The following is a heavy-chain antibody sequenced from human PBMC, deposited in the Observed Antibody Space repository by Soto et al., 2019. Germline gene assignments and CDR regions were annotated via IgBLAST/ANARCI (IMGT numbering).Heavy chain of an antibody. CDR2: IKQEGSEK. CDR3: ARIIVVVPAAPYSYFDY. J-gene: IGHJ4*02. Sequence: GGSLRLSCAASGFTFSSYWMSWVRQAPGKGLEWVANIKQEGSEKYYVDSVKGRFTISRDNAKNSLYLQMNSLRAEDTAVYYCARIIVVVPAAPYSYFDYWGQGTLVTVSS. CDR1: GFTFSSYW. D-gene: IGHD2-2*01. V-gene: IGHV3-7*01.